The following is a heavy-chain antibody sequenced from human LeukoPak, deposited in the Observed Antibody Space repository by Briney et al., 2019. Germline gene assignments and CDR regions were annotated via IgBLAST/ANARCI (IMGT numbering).Heavy chain of an antibody. CDR2: INHSGST. CDR1: GGSINYYY. CDR3: ASNVDTAMVPYY. J-gene: IGHJ4*02. V-gene: IGHV4-34*01. D-gene: IGHD5-18*01. Sequence: PSETLSLTCTVSGGSINYYYWSWIRQPPGKGLEWIGEINHSGSTNYNPSLKSRVTISVDTSKNQFSLKLSSVTAADTAVYYCASNVDTAMVPYYWGQGTLVTVSS.